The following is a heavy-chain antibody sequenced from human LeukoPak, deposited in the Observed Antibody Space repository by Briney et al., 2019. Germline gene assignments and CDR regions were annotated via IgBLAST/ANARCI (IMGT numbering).Heavy chain of an antibody. CDR3: ARTGNPATGDY. V-gene: IGHV3-23*01. CDR1: GFTLRNYA. Sequence: GGSLRISCAASGFTLRNYAMPWVRQAPGKGLEWLSSICGSGETTHYADSVKGWFTISRDNSKNTLYLQMNSLRAEDTAVYYCARTGNPATGDYWGQGTLVTVSS. J-gene: IGHJ4*02. CDR2: ICGSGETT. D-gene: IGHD1-1*01.